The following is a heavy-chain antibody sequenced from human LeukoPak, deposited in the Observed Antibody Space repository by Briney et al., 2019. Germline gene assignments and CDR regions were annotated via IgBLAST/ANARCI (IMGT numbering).Heavy chain of an antibody. CDR2: MNGDGSTR. Sequence: PGGSLRLSCAASGFSFDTYWMHWVRQAPGKRLAWVSRMNGDGSTRMYADSVEGRFTISRDNAKNTLYLQMHSLRVEDTATYYCVREVYIPGSYYFDYWGQGALVTVIS. J-gene: IGHJ4*02. D-gene: IGHD3-10*01. CDR3: VREVYIPGSYYFDY. CDR1: GFSFDTYW. V-gene: IGHV3-74*03.